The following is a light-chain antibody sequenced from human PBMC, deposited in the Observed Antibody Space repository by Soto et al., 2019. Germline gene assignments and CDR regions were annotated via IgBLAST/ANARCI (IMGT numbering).Light chain of an antibody. J-gene: IGLJ2*01. CDR1: NSNIGSNT. CDR3: AAWDDSLNGPV. Sequence: QSVPTQPPSASGTPGQRVTISCSGSNSNIGSNTVNWYQQLPGTAPKLLIYSNNQRPSGVPDRFSGSKSGTSASLAVSGLQSGDEADYYCAAWDDSLNGPVFGGGTKLTVL. V-gene: IGLV1-44*01. CDR2: SNN.